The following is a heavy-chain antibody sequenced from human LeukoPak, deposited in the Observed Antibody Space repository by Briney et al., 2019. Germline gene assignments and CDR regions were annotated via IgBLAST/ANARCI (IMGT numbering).Heavy chain of an antibody. D-gene: IGHD3-10*01. Sequence: GASVKVSCKASVYTFTSYAMHWVRQAPGQRLEWVGWINAGNGNTKYSQKFQGRVTITRDTSASTAYMELSSLRSDDTAVYYCARDKMVRPLDYWGQGTLVTVSS. CDR1: VYTFTSYA. J-gene: IGHJ4*02. CDR2: INAGNGNT. V-gene: IGHV1-3*01. CDR3: ARDKMVRPLDY.